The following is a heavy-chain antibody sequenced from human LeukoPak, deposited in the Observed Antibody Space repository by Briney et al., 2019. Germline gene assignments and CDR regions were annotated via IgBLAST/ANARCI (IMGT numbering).Heavy chain of an antibody. V-gene: IGHV3-7*01. J-gene: IGHJ5*02. Sequence: GGSLRLSCAASGFTFSSYWMSWVRQAPGKGLEWVANIKQDGSEKYYVDSVKGRFTISRDNAKNSLSLQMNSLRAEDTAVYYCARPLMYYYSSETYFWFDPWGQGTLVTVSS. CDR3: ARPLMYYYSSETYFWFDP. CDR2: IKQDGSEK. D-gene: IGHD3-10*01. CDR1: GFTFSSYW.